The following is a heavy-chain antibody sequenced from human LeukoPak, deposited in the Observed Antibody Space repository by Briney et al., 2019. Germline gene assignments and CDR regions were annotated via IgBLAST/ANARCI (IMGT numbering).Heavy chain of an antibody. J-gene: IGHJ4*02. CDR3: AKDPIAAAGTGQNYFDY. D-gene: IGHD6-13*01. CDR2: ISYDGSNK. V-gene: IGHV3-30*18. Sequence: GRSLRLSCAASGFTFSSYGMHWVRQAPGKGLEWVAVISYDGSNKYYADSVKGRFTISRDNSKNTLYLQMNSLRAEDTAVYYCAKDPIAAAGTGQNYFDYWGQGTLVTVS. CDR1: GFTFSSYG.